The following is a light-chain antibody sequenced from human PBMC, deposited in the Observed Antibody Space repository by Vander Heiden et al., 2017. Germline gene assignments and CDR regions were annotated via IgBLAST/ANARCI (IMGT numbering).Light chain of an antibody. CDR1: SSNIGAGYG. CDR3: QSYDSSLSGV. V-gene: IGLV1-40*01. CDR2: GNT. Sequence: QSVLTQPPSVSGAPGQRIIISCTGRSSNIGAGYGVHWYQQRPGTAPKLLIYGNTNRPSGVPDRFSGSKSGTSASLAITGLQAEDEADYYCQSYDSSLSGVFGGGTKLTVL. J-gene: IGLJ2*01.